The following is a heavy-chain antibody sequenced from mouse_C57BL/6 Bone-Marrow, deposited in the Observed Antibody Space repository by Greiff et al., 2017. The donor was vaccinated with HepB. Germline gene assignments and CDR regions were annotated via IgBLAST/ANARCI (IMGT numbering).Heavy chain of an antibody. Sequence: QVQLQQSGPGLVQPSQSLSITCTVSGFSLTSYGVHWVRQPPGKGLEWLGVIWSGGSTDYNAAFISRLSISKDNSNSQVFFKMNILQADDTAIYYCAKNRNGYYVLWYFDVWGTGTTVTVSS. CDR3: AKNRNGYYVLWYFDV. CDR1: GFSLTSYG. V-gene: IGHV2-4*01. D-gene: IGHD2-3*01. J-gene: IGHJ1*03. CDR2: IWSGGST.